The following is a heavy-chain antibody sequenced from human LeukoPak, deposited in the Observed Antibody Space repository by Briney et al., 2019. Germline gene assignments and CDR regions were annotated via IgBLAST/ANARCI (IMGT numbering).Heavy chain of an antibody. J-gene: IGHJ4*02. CDR2: ISAYNGNT. V-gene: IGHV1-18*01. CDR1: GGTFSSYA. CDR3: AHLGYCICGSCLPTNY. Sequence: SSVKVSCKASGGTFSSYAISWVRQAPGQGLEWMGWISAYNGNTNYAQKLQGRVTMTTDTSTSTAYMELRSLRSDDTAVYYCAHLGYCICGSCLPTNYWGQGTLVTVSS. D-gene: IGHD2-15*01.